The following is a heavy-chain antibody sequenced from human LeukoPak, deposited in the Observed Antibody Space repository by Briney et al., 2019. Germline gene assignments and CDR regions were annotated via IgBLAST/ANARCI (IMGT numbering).Heavy chain of an antibody. CDR3: ARGSRLEDYYDSSEFKDY. V-gene: IGHV4-34*01. Sequence: SETLSLTCAVYGGSFSGYYWSWIRQPPGKGLEWIGEVNHSGSTNYNPSLMSRVTISVDTSKNQFSLKLNSVTAADTAVYYCARGSRLEDYYDSSEFKDYWGQGTLVTVSS. J-gene: IGHJ4*02. D-gene: IGHD3-22*01. CDR2: VNHSGST. CDR1: GGSFSGYY.